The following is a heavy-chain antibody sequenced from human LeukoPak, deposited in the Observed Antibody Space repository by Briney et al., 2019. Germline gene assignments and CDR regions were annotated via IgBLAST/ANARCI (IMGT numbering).Heavy chain of an antibody. CDR3: AREADYYDSSGYYPLIDY. Sequence: GSLRLSCAASGLTFSNSSMNWVRQAPGKGLEWVSSISSSSRYIYYADSMMGRFTISRDNAKKSLYLQMNSLRVEDTAVYYCAREADYYDSSGYYPLIDYWGQGTLVTVSS. CDR2: ISSSSRYI. V-gene: IGHV3-21*01. D-gene: IGHD3-22*01. J-gene: IGHJ4*02. CDR1: GLTFSNSS.